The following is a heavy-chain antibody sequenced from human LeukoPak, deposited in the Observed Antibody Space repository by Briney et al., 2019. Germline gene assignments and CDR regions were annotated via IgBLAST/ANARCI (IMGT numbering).Heavy chain of an antibody. CDR2: INHSGST. CDR1: GGSFSGYY. V-gene: IGHV4-34*01. Sequence: SETLSLTCAVYGGSFSGYYWSWIRQPPGKGLEWIGEINHSGSTNYNPSLKSRVTISVDTSKNQFSLKLSSVTAADTAVYYCARGREHIVVVTAIDGSGYYFDYWGQGTLATVSS. CDR3: ARGREHIVVVTAIDGSGYYFDY. J-gene: IGHJ4*02. D-gene: IGHD2-21*02.